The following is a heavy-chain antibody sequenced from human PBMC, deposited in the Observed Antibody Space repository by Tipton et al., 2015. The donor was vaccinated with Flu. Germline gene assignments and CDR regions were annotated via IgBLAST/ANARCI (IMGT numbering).Heavy chain of an antibody. D-gene: IGHD3-10*01. J-gene: IGHJ4*02. CDR3: ARGTPLWFGDLDY. Sequence: LRLSCTVSGGSISSYTYYWGWFRQSPGTGLEWIGSIYYSGTTYYNPSLKSRVTMSIDTSKNQFSLKLTSMTAADTAVYYCARGTPLWFGDLDYWGQGTLVTVSS. V-gene: IGHV4-39*07. CDR1: GGSISSYTYY. CDR2: IYYSGTT.